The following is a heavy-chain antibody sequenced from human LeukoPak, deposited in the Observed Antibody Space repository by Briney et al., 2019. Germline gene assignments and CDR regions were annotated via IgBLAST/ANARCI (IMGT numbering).Heavy chain of an antibody. CDR3: AKGVGYGSGSYSRYFDY. Sequence: GGSLRLSCVVSGFTFDDYGMHWVRQAPGKGLEWVSGISWNSGSIGYADSVKGRFTVSTDNAKNSLYLQMNSLRAEDTALYYCAKGVGYGSGSYSRYFDYWGQGTLVTVSS. CDR2: ISWNSGSI. CDR1: GFTFDDYG. V-gene: IGHV3-9*01. D-gene: IGHD3-10*01. J-gene: IGHJ4*02.